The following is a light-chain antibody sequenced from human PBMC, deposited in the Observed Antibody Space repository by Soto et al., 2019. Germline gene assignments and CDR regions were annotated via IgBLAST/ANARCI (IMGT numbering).Light chain of an antibody. CDR2: SNN. J-gene: IGLJ2*01. V-gene: IGLV1-44*01. CDR3: AAWDDSLNGL. CDR1: SSNIGSNT. Sequence: QSVLTQRPSASGTPGQRVTISCSGSSSNIGSNTVNWYQQLPGTAPKLLIYSNNQRPSGVPDRFSGSKSGTSASLAISGLQSEDEADYYCAAWDDSLNGLFGAGTKLTVL.